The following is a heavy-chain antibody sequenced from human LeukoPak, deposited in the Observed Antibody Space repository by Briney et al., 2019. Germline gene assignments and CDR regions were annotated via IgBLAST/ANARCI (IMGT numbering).Heavy chain of an antibody. CDR2: IGTEGDT. D-gene: IGHD2-8*02. CDR1: GSTLRNYD. CDR3: ARGRFVLVPSLERWYFDL. Sequence: GGSLRLSCTASGSTLRNYDMHWVRQTTEKGLEWVSGIGTEGDTFYPDAVKGRFTISRENAKNSFYLQMNSLRAGDTAVYYCARGRFVLVPSLERWYFDLWGRGTLVTVSS. J-gene: IGHJ2*01. V-gene: IGHV3-13*01.